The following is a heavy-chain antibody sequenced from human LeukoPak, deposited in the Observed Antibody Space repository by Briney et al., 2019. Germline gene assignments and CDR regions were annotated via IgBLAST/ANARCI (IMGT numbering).Heavy chain of an antibody. J-gene: IGHJ6*03. CDR1: GFTFSGYG. CDR3: AKGAHYYYYYYMDV. V-gene: IGHV3-30*18. CDR2: ISYDGSNK. Sequence: GGSLRLSCAASGFTFSGYGMHWVRQAPGKGLEWVAVISYDGSNKYYADSVKGRFTISGDNSKNTLYLQMNRLRDEDTALYYCAKGAHYYYYYYMDVWGKGSTVTVSS.